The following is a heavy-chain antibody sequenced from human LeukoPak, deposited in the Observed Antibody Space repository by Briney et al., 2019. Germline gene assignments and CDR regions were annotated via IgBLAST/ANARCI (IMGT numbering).Heavy chain of an antibody. Sequence: GGSLRLSCAAPGFTFSSYAMSWVRQAPGKGLGWVSAISGSGGSTYYADSVKGRFTISRDNSKNTLYLQMNSLRAEDTAVYYCARHGGYCSGGSYFYGDYGMDVWGQGTTVAVSS. D-gene: IGHD2-15*01. CDR2: ISGSGGST. J-gene: IGHJ6*02. V-gene: IGHV3-23*01. CDR1: GFTFSSYA. CDR3: ARHGGYCSGGSYFYGDYGMDV.